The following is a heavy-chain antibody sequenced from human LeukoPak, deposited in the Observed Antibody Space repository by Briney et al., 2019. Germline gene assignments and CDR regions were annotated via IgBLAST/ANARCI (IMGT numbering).Heavy chain of an antibody. CDR1: GFTFSTFA. J-gene: IGHJ4*02. CDR2: IFPSGGEI. CDR3: ATYRQVLLPFES. D-gene: IGHD2-8*02. Sequence: GGSLRLSCAASGFTFSTFAMIWVRQPPGKGLEWVSSIFPSGGEIHYADSVRGRFTIFRDNSKSTLSLQMNSLRAEDTAIYYCATYRQVLLPFESWGQGTLVTVSS. V-gene: IGHV3-23*01.